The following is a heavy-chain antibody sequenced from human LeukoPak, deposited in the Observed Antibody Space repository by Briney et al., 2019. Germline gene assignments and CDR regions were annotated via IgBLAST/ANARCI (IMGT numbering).Heavy chain of an antibody. CDR3: ARDPLGRAADY. CDR1: GFTFSSYS. J-gene: IGHJ4*02. D-gene: IGHD7-27*01. V-gene: IGHV3-21*01. Sequence: GGSLRLSCAASGFTFSSYSMNWVRQAPAKGLEWDSSISSSNTYIYYVESVKGRFTISRDNAKNSLYLQMNSLRAEDTAVYYCARDPLGRAADYWGQGSLVTVSS. CDR2: ISSSNTYI.